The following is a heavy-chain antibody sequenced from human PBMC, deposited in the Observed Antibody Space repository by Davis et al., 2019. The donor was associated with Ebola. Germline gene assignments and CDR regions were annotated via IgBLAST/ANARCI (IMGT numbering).Heavy chain of an antibody. CDR1: GGTFSSYA. Sequence: SVKVSCKASGGTFSSYAISWVRQAPGQGLEWMGWISAYNGNTNYAQKFQGRVTITADESTSTAYMELSSLRSEDTAVYYCATWGGQLVPNWFDPWGQGTLVTVSS. J-gene: IGHJ5*02. D-gene: IGHD6-6*01. V-gene: IGHV1-69*13. CDR3: ATWGGQLVPNWFDP. CDR2: ISAYNGNT.